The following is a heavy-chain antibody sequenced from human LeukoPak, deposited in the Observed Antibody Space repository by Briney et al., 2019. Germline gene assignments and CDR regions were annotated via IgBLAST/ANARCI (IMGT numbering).Heavy chain of an antibody. CDR1: GFTFITYA. V-gene: IGHV3-30*04. CDR2: ISDDGSNK. J-gene: IGHJ4*02. CDR3: ASSRGYSDYDSDY. D-gene: IGHD5-12*01. Sequence: GGSLRLSCAASGFTFITYAMHWVRQAPGKGLEWVAVISDDGSNKYYADSVKGRFTISRDNSKNTLYLQMNSLRPEDVAVYFCASSRGYSDYDSDYWGQGTLVTVSS.